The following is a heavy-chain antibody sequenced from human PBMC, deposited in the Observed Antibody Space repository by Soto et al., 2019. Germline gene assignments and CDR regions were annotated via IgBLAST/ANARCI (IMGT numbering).Heavy chain of an antibody. V-gene: IGHV3-74*01. CDR2: INSDGSST. CDR1: GFTFSSYW. Sequence: EVQLVESGGGLVQPGGSLSLSCAASGFTFSSYWMHWVRQAPGKGLVWVSRINSDGSSTSYADSVKGRFTISRDNAKNTLYLQMNSLRAEDTAVYYCARGLEYSYGRAFDIRGQGTMVTVSS. CDR3: ARGLEYSYGRAFDI. J-gene: IGHJ3*02. D-gene: IGHD5-18*01.